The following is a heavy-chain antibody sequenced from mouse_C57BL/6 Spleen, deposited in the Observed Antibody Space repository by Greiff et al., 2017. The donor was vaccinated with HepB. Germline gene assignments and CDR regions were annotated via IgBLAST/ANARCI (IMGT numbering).Heavy chain of an antibody. Sequence: EVQLQQSGPELVKPGASVKISCKASGYTFTDYYMNWVKQSHGKSLEWIGDINPNNGGTSYNQKFKGKATLTVDKSSSTAYMVLRSLTSEDSAVYYCARFRYDGYYPYAMDYWGQGTSVTVSS. D-gene: IGHD2-3*01. V-gene: IGHV1-26*01. CDR2: INPNNGGT. CDR3: ARFRYDGYYPYAMDY. J-gene: IGHJ4*01. CDR1: GYTFTDYY.